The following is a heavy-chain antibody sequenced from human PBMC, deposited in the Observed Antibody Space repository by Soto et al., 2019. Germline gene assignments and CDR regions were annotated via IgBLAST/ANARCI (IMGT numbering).Heavy chain of an antibody. CDR1: GYSFTNYW. D-gene: IGHD6-19*01. Sequence: GESLKISCKGSGYSFTNYWIGWVRQMPGKGLEWMGIIYPGDSDTRYSPSFQGQVTISADKSISTAYLQWSSLKASDTAMYYCARQTSVAGTRDYYYGMDVWGQGTTVTVSS. CDR2: IYPGDSDT. J-gene: IGHJ6*02. CDR3: ARQTSVAGTRDYYYGMDV. V-gene: IGHV5-51*01.